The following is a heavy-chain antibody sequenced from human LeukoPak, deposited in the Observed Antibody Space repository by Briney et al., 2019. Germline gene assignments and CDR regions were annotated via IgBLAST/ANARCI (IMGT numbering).Heavy chain of an antibody. J-gene: IGHJ4*02. D-gene: IGHD3-22*01. CDR3: ARVTTKIAGPPYSSGYQDIDY. CDR2: IYYSGST. V-gene: IGHV4-30-4*01. CDR1: GGSLSSGDYY. Sequence: SETLSLTCTVSGGSLSSGDYYWGWIRQPPGRGLEWIAYIYYSGSTYYNPSLKSRVTISVDTSKNQFSLKLSSVTAADTAVYYCARVTTKIAGPPYSSGYQDIDYWGQGTLVTVSS.